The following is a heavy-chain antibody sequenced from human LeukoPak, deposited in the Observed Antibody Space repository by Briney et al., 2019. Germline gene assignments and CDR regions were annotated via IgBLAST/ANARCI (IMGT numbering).Heavy chain of an antibody. J-gene: IGHJ5*02. Sequence: GGSLRLSCAASGFAFSGYWMHWARQSPGKGLVWVSCINGDGSDTRYADSVKGRFTISRDNAKNTLYLQMNSLRVEDTAVYYCARDPRNKGFDPWGQGTLVTVSS. D-gene: IGHD1/OR15-1a*01. CDR2: INGDGSDT. CDR3: ARDPRNKGFDP. CDR1: GFAFSGYW. V-gene: IGHV3-74*01.